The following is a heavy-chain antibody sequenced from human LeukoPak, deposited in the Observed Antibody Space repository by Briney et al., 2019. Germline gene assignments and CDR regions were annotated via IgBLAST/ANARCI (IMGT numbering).Heavy chain of an antibody. D-gene: IGHD1-26*01. CDR3: AKHSGNYYFDY. V-gene: IGHV3-23*01. CDR1: GFTFSSYA. CDR2: IAGGGGRT. J-gene: IGHJ4*02. Sequence: GGSLRLSCAASGFTFSSYAMTWVRQAPGKGLEWVSAIAGGGGRTYYADFVKGRFSISRDNSKNTLYLQMNSLRAEDTAVYYCAKHSGNYYFDYWGQGTLVTVSS.